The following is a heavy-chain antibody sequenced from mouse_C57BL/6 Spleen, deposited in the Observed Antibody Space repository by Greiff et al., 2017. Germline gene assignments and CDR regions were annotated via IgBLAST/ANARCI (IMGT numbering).Heavy chain of an antibody. CDR2: IRLKSDNYAT. D-gene: IGHD2-4*01. CDR3: TESYYDYDSGFDY. CDR1: GFTFSNYW. Sequence: EVQVVESGGGLVQPGGSMKLSCVASGFTFSNYWMNWVRQSPEKGLEWVAQIRLKSDNYATHYAESVKGRFTISRDDSKSSVYLQMNNLRAEDTGIYYCTESYYDYDSGFDYWGQGTTLTVSS. J-gene: IGHJ2*01. V-gene: IGHV6-3*01.